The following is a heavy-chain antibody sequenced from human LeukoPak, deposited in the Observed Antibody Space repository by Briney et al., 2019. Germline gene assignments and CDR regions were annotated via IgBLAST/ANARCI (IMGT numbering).Heavy chain of an antibody. CDR1: GSTLSSYA. D-gene: IGHD7-27*01. Sequence: EASVKVSCKASGSTLSSYAISWVRQAPGQGLEWMGGIIPIFGTANYAQKFQGRVTITADESTSTAYMELSSLRSEDTAVYYCARGDNWGFDYWGQGTLVTVSP. J-gene: IGHJ4*02. CDR3: ARGDNWGFDY. V-gene: IGHV1-69*01. CDR2: IIPIFGTA.